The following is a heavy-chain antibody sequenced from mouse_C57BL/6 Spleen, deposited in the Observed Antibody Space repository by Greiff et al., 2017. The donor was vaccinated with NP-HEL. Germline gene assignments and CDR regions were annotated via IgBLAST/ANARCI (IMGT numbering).Heavy chain of an antibody. V-gene: IGHV1-82*01. D-gene: IGHD2-4*01. CDR3: ARSSTMITPYAMDY. Sequence: QVQLQQSGPELVKPGASVKISCKASGYAFSSSWMNWVKQRPGKGLEWIGRIYPGDGDTNYNGKFQGKATLTADKSSSTAYMQLSSLTSEDSAVYFCARSSTMITPYAMDYWGQGTSVTVSS. J-gene: IGHJ4*01. CDR1: GYAFSSSW. CDR2: IYPGDGDT.